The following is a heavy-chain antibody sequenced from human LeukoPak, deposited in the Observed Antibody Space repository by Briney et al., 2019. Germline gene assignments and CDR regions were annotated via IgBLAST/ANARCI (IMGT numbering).Heavy chain of an antibody. CDR3: ARRYCSSTSCYFYFQH. CDR2: INHSGST. V-gene: IGHV4-34*01. D-gene: IGHD2-2*01. J-gene: IGHJ1*01. Sequence: SETLSLTCAVYGGSFSGYYWSWIRQPPGKGLEWIGEINHSGSTNYNPSLKSRVTISVDTSKNQFSLKLSSVTAADTAAYYCARRYCSSTSCYFYFQHWGQGTLVTVSS. CDR1: GGSFSGYY.